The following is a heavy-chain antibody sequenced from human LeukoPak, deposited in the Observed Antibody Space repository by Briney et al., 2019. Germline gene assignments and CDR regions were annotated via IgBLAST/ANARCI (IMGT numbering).Heavy chain of an antibody. D-gene: IGHD1-26*01. V-gene: IGHV3-11*04. CDR3: ARAIPYSGIYIWYFDS. CDR1: GFMFSDYA. Sequence: PGGSLRLSCVASGFMFSDYAMSWVRQAPGKRLEWVSSISSSGGTTFYADSVKGRFTITRDNAKNSLYLQMNSLRAEDTAVYYCARAIPYSGIYIWYFDSWGQGTLVTVSS. J-gene: IGHJ4*02. CDR2: ISSSGGTT.